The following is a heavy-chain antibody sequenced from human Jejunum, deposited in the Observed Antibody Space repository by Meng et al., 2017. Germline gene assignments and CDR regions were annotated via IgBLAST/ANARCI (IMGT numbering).Heavy chain of an antibody. Sequence: QVQLQESGPGLVRPSGTLIPTCSASGDSISSNNRWTWVRQPPGRGLEWIGEIYHSGDTNYNPSLTSPVTISVDKSKNQFTLRLNSVTAADTAIYYCARDWGCRDGYCFSGLLEFWGQGILVTVSS. CDR3: ARDWGCRDGYCFSGLLEF. V-gene: IGHV4-4*02. CDR2: IYHSGDT. J-gene: IGHJ4*02. CDR1: GDSISSNNR. D-gene: IGHD2-15*01.